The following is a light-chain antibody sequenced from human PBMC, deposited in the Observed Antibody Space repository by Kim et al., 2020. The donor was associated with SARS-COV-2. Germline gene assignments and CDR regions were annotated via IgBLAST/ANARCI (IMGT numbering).Light chain of an antibody. CDR1: QSMSTS. J-gene: IGKJ2*01. V-gene: IGKV1-5*01. CDR3: EQYSSFLYT. CDR2: DAS. Sequence: DIQMTQSPPTLSASIGDRVTMTCRASQSMSTSLAWYQQKPGKAPKLLIYDASILKSGVPSRFSGSASGTEFTLTISSVQPDDFGTYYCEQYSSFLYTSGQGTKLEI.